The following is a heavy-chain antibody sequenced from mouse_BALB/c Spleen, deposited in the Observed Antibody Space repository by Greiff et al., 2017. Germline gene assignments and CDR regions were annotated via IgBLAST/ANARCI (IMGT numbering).Heavy chain of an antibody. CDR1: GFTFSSYA. V-gene: IGHV5-9-3*01. J-gene: IGHJ3*01. CDR2: ISSGGSYT. D-gene: IGHD2-3*01. Sequence: EVQRVESGGGLVKPGGSLKLSCAASGFTFSSYAMSWVRQTPEKRLEWVATISSGGSYTYYPDSVKGRFTISRDNAKNTLYLQMSSLRSEDTAMYYCARDDGYYVPFAYWGQGTLVTVSA. CDR3: ARDDGYYVPFAY.